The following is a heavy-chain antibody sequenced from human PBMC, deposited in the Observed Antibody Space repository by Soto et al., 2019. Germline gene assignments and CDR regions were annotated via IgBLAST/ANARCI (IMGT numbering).Heavy chain of an antibody. Sequence: QVQLVQSGAEVRKPGSSVKVSCKASGDTFSFYSINWVRQAPGLGLEWMGRIYPILSMSNYAQRFQGRVTMTADKSTSTAYMELSGLRSEDTAIYYCASSYGSGYRAFDYWGQGALVTVSS. CDR1: GDTFSFYS. V-gene: IGHV1-69*02. CDR2: IYPILSMS. CDR3: ASSYGSGYRAFDY. D-gene: IGHD3-10*01. J-gene: IGHJ4*02.